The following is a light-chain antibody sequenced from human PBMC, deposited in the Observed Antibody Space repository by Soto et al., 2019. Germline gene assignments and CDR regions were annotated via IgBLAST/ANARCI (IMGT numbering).Light chain of an antibody. Sequence: DLVMTQSPLSLPVTPGEPASISCRSSQSLLHSDGYNYLDWYLQKPVQSPQLLIYLGSNRASGVPDRFSGSGSGTTFTLKISRVEAEDVGIYYCMQALQTLLTFGGGTEVEI. CDR1: QSLLHSDGYNY. CDR2: LGS. CDR3: MQALQTLLT. J-gene: IGKJ4*01. V-gene: IGKV2-28*01.